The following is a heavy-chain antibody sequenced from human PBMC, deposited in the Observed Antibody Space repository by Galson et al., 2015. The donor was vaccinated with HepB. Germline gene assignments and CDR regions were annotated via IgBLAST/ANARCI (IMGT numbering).Heavy chain of an antibody. J-gene: IGHJ3*02. Sequence: TLSLTCTVSGGSISSGGYYWSWIRQHPGKGLEWIGYIYYSGSTYYNPSLKSRVTISVDTSKNQFSLKLSSVTAADTAVYYCAGGKVVPASFDIWGQGTMVTVSS. V-gene: IGHV4-31*03. CDR2: IYYSGST. CDR3: AGGKVVPASFDI. D-gene: IGHD2-2*01. CDR1: GGSISSGGYY.